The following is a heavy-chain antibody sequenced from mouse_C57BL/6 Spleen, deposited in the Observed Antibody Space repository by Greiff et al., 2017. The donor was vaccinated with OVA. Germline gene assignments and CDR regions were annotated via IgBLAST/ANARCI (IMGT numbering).Heavy chain of an antibody. V-gene: IGHV14-2*01. CDR3: ARTPTVFFDY. CDR1: GFNIKDYY. J-gene: IGHJ2*01. Sequence: VQLKESGAELVKPGASVKLSCTASGFNIKDYYMHWVKQRTEQGLEWIGRIDPEDGETKYAPKFQGKATITADTSSNTAYLQLISLTSVYTAVYYCARTPTVFFDYWGQGTTLTVSS. D-gene: IGHD1-1*01. CDR2: IDPEDGET.